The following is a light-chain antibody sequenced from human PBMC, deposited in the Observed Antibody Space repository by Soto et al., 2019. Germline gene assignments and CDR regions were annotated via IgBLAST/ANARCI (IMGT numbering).Light chain of an antibody. J-gene: IGKJ3*01. V-gene: IGKV3-20*01. Sequence: EIVLTQSPGTLSLSPGERATLSCRASQSVSSSYLAWYQQKPGQAPRLLIYGASSRATGIPDRFSGSGSGTDFTLTISRLEPEDFAVSYCQQYGSSPTFGPGTKVDIK. CDR3: QQYGSSPT. CDR1: QSVSSSY. CDR2: GAS.